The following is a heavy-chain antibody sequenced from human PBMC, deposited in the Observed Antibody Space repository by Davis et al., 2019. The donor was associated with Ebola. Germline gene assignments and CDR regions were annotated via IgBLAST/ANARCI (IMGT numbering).Heavy chain of an antibody. D-gene: IGHD2-2*01. Sequence: YNPSLKSRVTISFDTSKNQFSLKLSSVTAADTALYYCARVGYCCNTSCFLGAFHLWGQGILVTVSS. V-gene: IGHV4-30-2*04. CDR3: ARVGYCCNTSCFLGAFHL. J-gene: IGHJ3*01.